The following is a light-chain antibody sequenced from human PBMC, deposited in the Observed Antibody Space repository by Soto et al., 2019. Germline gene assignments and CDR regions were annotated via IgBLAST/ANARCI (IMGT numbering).Light chain of an antibody. Sequence: EIVLTQSPGTLSLFPGERATLSCRASQSVGSFLAWYQQKSGQTPRLLIYDASNMAPGIPARFSGSGSGTDFTLTISSLEPEDFAVYYCQHRSNWLGTFGPGTKVDLK. J-gene: IGKJ3*01. CDR2: DAS. V-gene: IGKV3-11*01. CDR1: QSVGSF. CDR3: QHRSNWLGT.